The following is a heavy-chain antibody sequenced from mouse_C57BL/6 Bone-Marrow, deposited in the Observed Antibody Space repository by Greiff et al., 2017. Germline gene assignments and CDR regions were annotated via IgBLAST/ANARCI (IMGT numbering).Heavy chain of an antibody. V-gene: IGHV14-4*01. J-gene: IGHJ4*01. D-gene: IGHD1-1*01. CDR1: GFNIKDDY. CDR2: IDPENGDT. CDR3: TTRSSYGLYYAMDY. Sequence: EVQLQQSGAELVRPGASVKLSCTASGFNIKDDYMHWVKQRPEQGLEWIGWIDPENGDTEYASKFQGKATITADTSSNTAYLQLSSLTSEDTSVYYCTTRSSYGLYYAMDYWGQGTSVTVSS.